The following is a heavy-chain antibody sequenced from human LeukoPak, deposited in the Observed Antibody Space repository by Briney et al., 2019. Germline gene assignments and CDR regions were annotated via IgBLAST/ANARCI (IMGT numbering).Heavy chain of an antibody. CDR1: GGSISSGGYY. Sequence: SQTLSLTCTVSGGSISSGGYYWSWIRQHPGKCLEWIGYIYYSGSTYYNPSLKSRVTISVDTSKNQFSLKLSSVTAADTAVYYCARGSSSSWYVKHVIMFDYWGQGTLVTVSS. D-gene: IGHD6-13*01. CDR2: IYYSGST. CDR3: ARGSSSSWYVKHVIMFDY. J-gene: IGHJ4*02. V-gene: IGHV4-31*03.